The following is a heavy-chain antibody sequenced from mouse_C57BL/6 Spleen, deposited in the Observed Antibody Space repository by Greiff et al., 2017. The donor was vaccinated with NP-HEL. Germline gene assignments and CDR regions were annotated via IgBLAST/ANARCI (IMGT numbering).Heavy chain of an antibody. Sequence: VQLQQPGTELVKPGASVKLSCKASGYTFTSYWMHWVKQRPGQGLEWIGNINPSNGGTNYNEKFKSKATLTVDKSSSTAYMQLSSLTSEDSAVYYCAREDRMTTVVAHYFDYWGQGTTLTVSS. V-gene: IGHV1-53*01. CDR2: INPSNGGT. J-gene: IGHJ2*01. CDR3: AREDRMTTVVAHYFDY. CDR1: GYTFTSYW. D-gene: IGHD1-1*01.